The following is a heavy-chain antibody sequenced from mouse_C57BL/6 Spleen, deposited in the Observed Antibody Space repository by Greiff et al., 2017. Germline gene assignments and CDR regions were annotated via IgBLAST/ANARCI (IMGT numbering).Heavy chain of an antibody. CDR1: GYSFTSYY. D-gene: IGHD2-3*01. CDR2: IYPGSGNT. J-gene: IGHJ3*01. V-gene: IGHV1-66*01. CDR3: ARSEDGYSFSWFAY. Sequence: VKLMESGPELVKPGASVKISCKASGYSFTSYYIHWVKQRPGQGLEWIGWIYPGSGNTKYNEKFKGKATLTADTSSSTAYMQLSSLTSEDSAVYYCARSEDGYSFSWFAYWGQGTLVTVSA.